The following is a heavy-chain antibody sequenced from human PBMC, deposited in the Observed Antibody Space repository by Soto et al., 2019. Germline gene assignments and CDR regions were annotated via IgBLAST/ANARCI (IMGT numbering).Heavy chain of an antibody. D-gene: IGHD3-22*01. CDR2: IYPGDSDT. CDR3: ARRMSYGHYDSSGFQHAFDL. J-gene: IGHJ3*01. CDR1: GYSFTSYW. V-gene: IGHV5-51*01. Sequence: PGESLKISCKASGYSFTSYWIAWVRQMPGKGLEWMGIIYPGDSDTRYSPSFQGQVTISVDKSIRFAYLQWSSLKASDTAMYFCARRMSYGHYDSSGFQHAFDLWGQGTMVTVSS.